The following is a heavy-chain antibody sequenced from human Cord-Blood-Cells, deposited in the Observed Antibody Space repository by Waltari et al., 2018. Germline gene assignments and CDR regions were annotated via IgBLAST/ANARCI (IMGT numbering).Heavy chain of an antibody. V-gene: IGHV1-2*02. J-gene: IGHJ4*02. CDR1: GFTFTGSY. CDR2: INPNSGGT. D-gene: IGHD7-27*01. CDR3: AREGLGFDY. Sequence: QVQLVQSGAEVKKPGASLKVYSKASGFTFTGSYKNWMRLAPGQGLEWMGWINPNSGGTNYAQKCQGRVTMTRDTSISTAYMELSRLRSDDTAVYYCAREGLGFDYWGQGTLVTVSS.